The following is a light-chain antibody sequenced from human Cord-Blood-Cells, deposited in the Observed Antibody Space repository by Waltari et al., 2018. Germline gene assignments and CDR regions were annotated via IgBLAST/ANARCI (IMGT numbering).Light chain of an antibody. Sequence: DIVMNQSPDSLAVSLGERATINCKSSQSVLYSSNNKNYLAWYQQKPEHPPKLLIYWASTMESGVPERFSGSGSGTDFTLTISSLQAEDVAVYYCQQYYSTPRTFGQGTKVEIK. CDR3: QQYYSTPRT. CDR1: QSVLYSSNNKNY. J-gene: IGKJ1*01. CDR2: WAS. V-gene: IGKV4-1*01.